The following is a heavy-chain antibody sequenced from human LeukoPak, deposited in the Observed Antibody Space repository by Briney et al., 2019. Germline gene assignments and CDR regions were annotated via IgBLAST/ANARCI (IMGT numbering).Heavy chain of an antibody. CDR1: GFTVSSNY. D-gene: IGHD2-21*02. J-gene: IGHJ4*02. V-gene: IGHV3-53*01. CDR3: ARASLGDSYSY. Sequence: PGGSLRLSCAASGFTVSSNYMSWVRQAPGKGLVWVSIIYSGGNTYYADSVKGRFTISRDNSKNTLYLQMNSLRAEDTAVYYCARASLGDSYSYWGQGTLVTVSS. CDR2: IYSGGNT.